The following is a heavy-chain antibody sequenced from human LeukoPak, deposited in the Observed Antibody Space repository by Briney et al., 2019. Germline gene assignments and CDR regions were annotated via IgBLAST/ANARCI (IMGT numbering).Heavy chain of an antibody. CDR3: AKDRATVFYFDY. Sequence: GRSLRLSCAASGFTFSSYGMHWVRQAPGKGLEWVAVISYGGSNKYYADSVKGRFTISRDNSKNTLYLQMNSLRAEDTAVYYCAKDRATVFYFDYWGQGTLVTVSS. D-gene: IGHD4-17*01. CDR1: GFTFSSYG. CDR2: ISYGGSNK. V-gene: IGHV3-30*18. J-gene: IGHJ4*02.